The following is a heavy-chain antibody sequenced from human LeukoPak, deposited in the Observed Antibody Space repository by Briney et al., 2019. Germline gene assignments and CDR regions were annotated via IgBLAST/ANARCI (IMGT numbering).Heavy chain of an antibody. CDR3: ARFPRRPPFTNDYGGTPPGYGMDV. CDR1: GYTFTGYY. CDR2: INPNSGGT. V-gene: IGHV1-2*02. D-gene: IGHD4-23*01. J-gene: IGHJ6*02. Sequence: GASVKVSCKSSGYTFTGYYMHWVRQAPRQGLEWMGWINPNSGGTKYAQKFTGRVTMTRDTSISTAYMELSRLRSADTAVYYCARFPRRPPFTNDYGGTPPGYGMDVWGQGTTVTVSS.